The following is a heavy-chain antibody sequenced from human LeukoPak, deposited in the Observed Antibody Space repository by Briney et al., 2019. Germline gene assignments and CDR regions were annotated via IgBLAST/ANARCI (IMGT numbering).Heavy chain of an antibody. CDR2: IYYSGST. CDR3: ARHSYSTSAGPYDY. Sequence: SETLSLTCIVSGGSISSYYWSWIRQPPGKGLEWIGYIYYSGSTNYNPSLKSRVTISVATSKHQFSLKLSSVTAADTAVYYCARHSYSTSAGPYDYWGQGTQVTVSS. D-gene: IGHD6-6*01. J-gene: IGHJ4*02. V-gene: IGHV4-59*08. CDR1: GGSISSYY.